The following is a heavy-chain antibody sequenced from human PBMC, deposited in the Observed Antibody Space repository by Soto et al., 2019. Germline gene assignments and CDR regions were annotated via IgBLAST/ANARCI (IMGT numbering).Heavy chain of an antibody. J-gene: IGHJ6*02. CDR3: ARDKDRQQLGGNYNYGIDV. CDR2: IIPIFPTP. CDR1: GGTFGNSA. V-gene: IGHV1-69*12. Sequence: QVQLVQSGAEVKKPGSSVTVSCKASGGTFGNSAISWVRQAPGQGLEWRGGIIPIFPTPDYAHKFQRRVTITGDESTSRAYMELTSLRSEDTAVYYRARDKDRQQLGGNYNYGIDVWGQGTTVTVSS. D-gene: IGHD3-3*02.